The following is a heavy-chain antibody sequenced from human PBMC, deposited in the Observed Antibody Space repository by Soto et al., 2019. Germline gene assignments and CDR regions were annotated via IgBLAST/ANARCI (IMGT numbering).Heavy chain of an antibody. CDR1: GFVFSRFG. V-gene: IGHV3-33*08. J-gene: IGHJ6*02. CDR3: ERDDGTSAAGPYYQYALDV. CDR2: IWYDGNNK. Sequence: QVQLVESGGGVVQPGGSLRLACTASGFVFSRFGMHWVRQAPGKGLEWVAVIWYDGNNKYYGDSVKGPFTISRDNSKNPVWRQMSRVRVDDTAVYYCERDDGTSAAGPYYQYALDVWGQGTTVTVSS. D-gene: IGHD6-13*01.